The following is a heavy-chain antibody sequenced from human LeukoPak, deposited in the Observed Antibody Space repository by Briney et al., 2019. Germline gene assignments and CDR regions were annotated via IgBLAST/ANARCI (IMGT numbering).Heavy chain of an antibody. Sequence: GGSLRLSCAASGFTFSSYGMHWVRQAPGKGLEWVAVIWYDGSNKYYADSVKGRFTISRDNSKNTLYLQMNSLRAEDTAVYYCARERPPKLGIDYWGQGTLVTVSS. J-gene: IGHJ4*02. D-gene: IGHD7-27*01. CDR2: IWYDGSNK. CDR3: ARERPPKLGIDY. CDR1: GFTFSSYG. V-gene: IGHV3-33*01.